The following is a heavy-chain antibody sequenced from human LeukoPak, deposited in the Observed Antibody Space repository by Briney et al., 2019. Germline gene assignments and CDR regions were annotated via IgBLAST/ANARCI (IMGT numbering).Heavy chain of an antibody. CDR2: ISAYNGNT. Sequence: TAXXYTXXSXXISWVRXAPGXXLXXXGWISAYNGNTNYAQKLQGRVTMTTDTSTNTAHLELSSLRSEDTAVYYCARENYGSGSLDIWGQGTMVTVSS. CDR3: ARENYGSGSLDI. J-gene: IGHJ3*02. V-gene: IGHV1-18*01. D-gene: IGHD3-10*01. CDR1: XYTXXSXX.